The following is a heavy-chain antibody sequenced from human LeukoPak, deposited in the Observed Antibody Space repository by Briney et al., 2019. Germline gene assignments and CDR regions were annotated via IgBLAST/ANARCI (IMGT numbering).Heavy chain of an antibody. V-gene: IGHV4-39*01. CDR3: ARAIAARRDYFDS. CDR1: GGSISSSSYY. CDR2: IYYSGST. Sequence: SETLSLTCTVSGGSISSSSYYWGWIRQPPGKGLEWIGTIYYSGSTYYTPSLKSRLTISVDTSKNQFSLKLSSVTAADTAVYYCARAIAARRDYFDSWGQGTLVTVSS. D-gene: IGHD6-6*01. J-gene: IGHJ4*02.